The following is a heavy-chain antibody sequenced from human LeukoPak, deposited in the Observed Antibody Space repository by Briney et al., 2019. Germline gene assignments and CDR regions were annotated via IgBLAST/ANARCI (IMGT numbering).Heavy chain of an antibody. CDR1: GGSINNYY. D-gene: IGHD4-11*01. Sequence: PSETLSLTCTVSGGSINNYYWSWIRQPPGKGLEWIGYIYYSGSTNYNPSLKSRVTISVDTSKNQFSLKLSSVTAADTAVYYCARAPETTVIPLGYYYYYMDVWGKGTTVTVSS. V-gene: IGHV4-59*01. CDR3: ARAPETTVIPLGYYYYYMDV. CDR2: IYYSGST. J-gene: IGHJ6*03.